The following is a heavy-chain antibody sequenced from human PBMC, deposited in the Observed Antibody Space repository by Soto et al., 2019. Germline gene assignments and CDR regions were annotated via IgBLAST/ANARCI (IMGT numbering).Heavy chain of an antibody. CDR3: ASGGSSDWYGFLDL. CDR2: VNGDGTST. D-gene: IGHD6-13*01. Sequence: EVQLVESGGALVQPGGSLRLSCAASGFTLSRHWMHWVRQAPGKGLEWVSRVNGDGTSTTYADSVSSRFTISRDNVKNTVYLQMGSLRAEETDVYYCASGGSSDWYGFLDLWGQGTLVTVSS. V-gene: IGHV3-74*03. CDR1: GFTLSRHW. J-gene: IGHJ5*02.